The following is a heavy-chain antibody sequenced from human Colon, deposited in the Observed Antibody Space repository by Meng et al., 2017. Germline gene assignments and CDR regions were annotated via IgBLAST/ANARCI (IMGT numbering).Heavy chain of an antibody. CDR1: GGSGRQVSQN. V-gene: IGHV4-61*01. D-gene: IGHD1-26*01. CDR2: VDYYWNI. CDR3: AVGPWELDY. Sequence: GPGLGKPSQNLFPTSHVSGGSGRQVSQNWRWNRQPPGKGLEFIAYVDYYWNINYNPSLNRRATVSIDTSKTQFSLKLTSVTAADTAVYYCAVGPWELDYWGQGILVTVSS. J-gene: IGHJ4*02.